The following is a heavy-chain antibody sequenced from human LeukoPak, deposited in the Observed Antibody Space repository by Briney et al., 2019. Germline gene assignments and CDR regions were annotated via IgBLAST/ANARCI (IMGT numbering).Heavy chain of an antibody. J-gene: IGHJ2*01. V-gene: IGHV3-74*01. CDR2: INTDGSDGSST. CDR3: ARVVAAGKWYFDL. Sequence: PGGSLRLSCAASGFTFSNYWMHWVRQAPGKGLVWVSRINTDGSDGSSTNYADSVKGRFTISRDNAKNTLYLQMNSLRAEDMAVYYCARVVAAGKWYFDLWGRGTLVTVSS. CDR1: GFTFSNYW. D-gene: IGHD6-19*01.